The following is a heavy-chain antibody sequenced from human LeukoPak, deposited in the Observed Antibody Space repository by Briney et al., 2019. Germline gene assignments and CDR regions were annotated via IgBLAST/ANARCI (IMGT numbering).Heavy chain of an antibody. J-gene: IGHJ4*02. D-gene: IGHD4-11*01. CDR1: GGSITSDTYY. V-gene: IGHV4-61*01. CDR3: ARYSNPGVLHY. Sequence: SETLSLTCTVSGGSITSDTYYWSWIRQPPGKGLEWIGYIYYSGSTNYNPSLKSRVTISVDTSKNQFSLELSSVTAADTAVYYCARYSNPGVLHYWGQGTLVTVSS. CDR2: IYYSGST.